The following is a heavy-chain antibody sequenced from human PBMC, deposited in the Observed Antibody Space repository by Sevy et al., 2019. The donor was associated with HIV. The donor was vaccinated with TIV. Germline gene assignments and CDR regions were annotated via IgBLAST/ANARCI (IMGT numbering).Heavy chain of an antibody. CDR3: ANGVSARLDY. CDR1: GDSISGYY. Sequence: SETLSLTCTVSGDSISGYYWSWIRQPPGKGLEWIGYIYYSGITNYNPSLKRRVTISADTSKNQISLNLSSVTAADTAVYYCANGVSARLDYWGQGTLVTVSS. CDR2: IYYSGIT. D-gene: IGHD2-2*01. J-gene: IGHJ4*02. V-gene: IGHV4-59*01.